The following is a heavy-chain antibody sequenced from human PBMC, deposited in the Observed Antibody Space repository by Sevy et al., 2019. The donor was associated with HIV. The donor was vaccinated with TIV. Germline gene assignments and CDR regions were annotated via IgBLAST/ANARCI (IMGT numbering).Heavy chain of an antibody. V-gene: IGHV3-53*01. CDR3: ARGDDYDSGDYDGDHYLMDV. J-gene: IGHJ6*02. D-gene: IGHD3-22*01. CDR1: GFSVIKKD. CDR2: INRGGNT. Sequence: GGSLRLSCEASGFSVIKKDMNWVRQAPGKGLEWVSSINRGGNTFYRESVRGRFTIARDSSRNALYLQMNSLRAEDTAVYYCARGDDYDSGDYDGDHYLMDVWGQGTTVTVSS.